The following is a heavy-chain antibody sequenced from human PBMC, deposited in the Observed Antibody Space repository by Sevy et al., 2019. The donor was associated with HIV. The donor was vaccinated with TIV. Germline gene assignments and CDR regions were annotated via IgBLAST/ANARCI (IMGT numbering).Heavy chain of an antibody. Sequence: GGSLRLSCAASGFTFSSYWMSWVRQAPGKGLEWVANIKQDGSEKYYVDSVKGRLPISRENAKNSLYLQMNSLRVEDTAVYYCAKEGMPSGPRLLWFAELLYQFDFWGQGTLVTVSS. J-gene: IGHJ4*02. D-gene: IGHD3-10*01. V-gene: IGHV3-7*04. CDR3: AKEGMPSGPRLLWFAELLYQFDF. CDR2: IKQDGSEK. CDR1: GFTFSSYW.